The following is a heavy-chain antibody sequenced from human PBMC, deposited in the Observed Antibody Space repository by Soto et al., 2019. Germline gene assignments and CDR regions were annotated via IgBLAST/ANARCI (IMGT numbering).Heavy chain of an antibody. J-gene: IGHJ6*02. Sequence: PSETLSLTCAVYGGSFSGYYWSWIRQPPGKGLEWIGEINHSGSTNYNPSLKSRVTISVDTSKNQFSLKLSSVTAADTAVYYCARDKTIFGGYYYYGMDVWGQGTTVTVSS. CDR2: INHSGST. D-gene: IGHD3-3*01. V-gene: IGHV4-34*01. CDR1: GGSFSGYY. CDR3: ARDKTIFGGYYYYGMDV.